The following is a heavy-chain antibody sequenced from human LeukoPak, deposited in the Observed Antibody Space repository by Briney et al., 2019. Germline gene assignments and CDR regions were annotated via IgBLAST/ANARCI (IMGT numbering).Heavy chain of an antibody. V-gene: IGHV1-18*04. Sequence: ASVKVSCKASGFMFSNYGIIWVRQAPGQGFEWLGWISGSNGDTYYTRRFQGRVTMTTDTSTSTAYMELRSLRSDDTAVYYRARSIALDDWFDPWGQGTLVTVSS. CDR1: GFMFSNYG. CDR2: ISGSNGDT. CDR3: ARSIALDDWFDP. J-gene: IGHJ5*02. D-gene: IGHD2/OR15-2a*01.